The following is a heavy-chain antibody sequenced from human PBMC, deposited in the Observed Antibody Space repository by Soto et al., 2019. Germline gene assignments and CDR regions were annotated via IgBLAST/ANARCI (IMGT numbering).Heavy chain of an antibody. D-gene: IGHD3-10*01. CDR1: GFTFSSYS. J-gene: IGHJ3*02. V-gene: IGHV3-21*01. CDR2: ISSSSSYI. Sequence: GGSLRLSCAASGFTFSSYSMNWVRQAPGKGLEWVSSISSSSSYIYYADSVKGRFTISRDNAKNSLYLQMNSLRAEDTAVYYCARAGSGGSGSYYDAFDIWGQGIMVTVSS. CDR3: ARAGSGGSGSYYDAFDI.